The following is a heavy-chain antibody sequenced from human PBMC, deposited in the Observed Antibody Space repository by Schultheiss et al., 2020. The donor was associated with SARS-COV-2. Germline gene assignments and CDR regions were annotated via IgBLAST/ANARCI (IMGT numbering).Heavy chain of an antibody. Sequence: GGSLRLSCAASGFTFDDYGMSWVRQAPGRGLEWVSGISWHSGDLGYADSVKGRFTISRDNAKNSTYLQMDSLRVEDTALYFCARQRSISAYYYFFGMDVWGQGTTVTVSS. CDR3: ARQRSISAYYYFFGMDV. CDR1: GFTFDDYG. D-gene: IGHD1-26*01. V-gene: IGHV3-9*01. CDR2: ISWHSGDL. J-gene: IGHJ6*02.